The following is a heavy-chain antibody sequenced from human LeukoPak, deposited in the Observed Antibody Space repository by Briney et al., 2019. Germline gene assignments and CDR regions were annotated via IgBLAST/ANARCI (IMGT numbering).Heavy chain of an antibody. D-gene: IGHD6-13*01. CDR3: AKSSSSWSYYFNY. CDR2: ITITGSSP. CDR1: VFTFSLYA. J-gene: IGHJ4*02. V-gene: IGHV3-23*01. Sequence: GVSLRLSCAASVFTFSLYAMAWVRHAPGKGLEWVSSITITGSSPSYADSVKGRYTVSRDNSKNTLYLQMNSLRAEDTAVYFCAKSSSSWSYYFNYWGQGALVTVSS.